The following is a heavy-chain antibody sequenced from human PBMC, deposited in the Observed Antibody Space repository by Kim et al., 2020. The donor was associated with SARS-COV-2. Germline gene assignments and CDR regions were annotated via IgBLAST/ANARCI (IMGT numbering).Heavy chain of an antibody. D-gene: IGHD1-26*01. V-gene: IGHV1-2*02. CDR3: ARVGWELLNGAFDI. Sequence: ASVKVSCKSSGYTFTGYYLHWVRQAPGQGLEWLGYINPNSGGTNYAQKIQGRVTMTRDTSISTAYIELNSLTSDDTAIYYCARVGWELLNGAFDIWGQGTMVTVSS. CDR2: INPNSGGT. CDR1: GYTFTGYY. J-gene: IGHJ3*02.